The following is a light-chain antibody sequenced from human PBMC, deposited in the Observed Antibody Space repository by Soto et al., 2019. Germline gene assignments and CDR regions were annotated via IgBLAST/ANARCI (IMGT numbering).Light chain of an antibody. CDR1: SSDVGGYNF. CDR2: EAS. CDR3: SSYGGSNNVL. Sequence: QSALTQPPSASGSPGQSVAISCTGTSSDVGGYNFVSWYQQHPGKVPKVLIYEASKRASGVPDRFSGSKSGNTASLTVTGLQAEDEADYYCSSYGGSNNVLFGGGTQLTVL. V-gene: IGLV2-8*01. J-gene: IGLJ2*01.